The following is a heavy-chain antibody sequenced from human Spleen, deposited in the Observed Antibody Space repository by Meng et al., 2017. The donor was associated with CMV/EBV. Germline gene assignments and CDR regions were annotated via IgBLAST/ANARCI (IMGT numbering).Heavy chain of an antibody. D-gene: IGHD3-3*01. CDR3: ALSLRWELYFDLWSGFHGMDV. CDR2: ISYDGSNK. CDR1: GFTFSSYA. J-gene: IGHJ6*02. Sequence: GESLKISCAASGFTFSSYAMHWVRQAPGKGLEWVAVISYDGSNKYYADSVKGRFTISRDNAKNSLYLQMNSLRAEDTAVYYCALSLRWELYFDLWSGFHGMDVWGQGATVTVSS. V-gene: IGHV3-30-3*01.